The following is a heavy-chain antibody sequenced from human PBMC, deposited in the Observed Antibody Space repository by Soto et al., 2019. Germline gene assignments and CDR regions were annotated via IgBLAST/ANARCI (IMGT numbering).Heavy chain of an antibody. CDR3: ARDYWGAASVYYNWFDP. D-gene: IGHD3-16*01. CDR1: VYSFTAHV. CDR2: ISVYSVET. Sequence: QVQLVQSGAEVKRPGASVKVSCRASVYSFTAHVLSWVRQAPGQGLEWMGWISVYSVETKYSQKVQARVNMTRDISTSTADTESRSLRSDDTAVYYSARDYWGAASVYYNWFDPWGQGPLVTVPS. J-gene: IGHJ5*02. V-gene: IGHV1-18*04.